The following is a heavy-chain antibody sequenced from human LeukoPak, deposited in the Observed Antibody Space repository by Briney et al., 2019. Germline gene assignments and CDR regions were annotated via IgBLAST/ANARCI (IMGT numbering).Heavy chain of an antibody. CDR3: ARGARSSAYGDY. CDR1: GFTFNSYS. Sequence: GGSLRLSCAASGFTFNSYSMNWVRQAPGKGLEWVSYISSSGSTIYYADSVKGRFTISRDNAKNSLYLQMNSLRAEDTAVYYCARGARSSAYGDYWGQGTLVTVSS. J-gene: IGHJ4*02. D-gene: IGHD5-12*01. V-gene: IGHV3-48*01. CDR2: ISSSGSTI.